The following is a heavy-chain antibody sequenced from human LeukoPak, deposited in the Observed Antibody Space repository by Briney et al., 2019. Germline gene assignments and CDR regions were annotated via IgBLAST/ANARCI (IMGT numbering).Heavy chain of an antibody. J-gene: IGHJ4*02. CDR1: GFSISHYY. V-gene: IGHV3-7*01. CDR3: TREYFDY. Sequence: GGSLRLSCAASGFSISHYYMSWVRQAPGRGLEWVANIKQDGSEKFYVDSVKGRFTITRDNAKNSLYLQMNSLRAEDTAVYYCTREYFDYWGQGTLVTVSS. CDR2: IKQDGSEK.